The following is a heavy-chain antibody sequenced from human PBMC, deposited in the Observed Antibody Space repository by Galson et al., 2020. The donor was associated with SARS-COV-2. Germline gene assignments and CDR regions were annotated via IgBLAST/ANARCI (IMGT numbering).Heavy chain of an antibody. V-gene: IGHV4-59*01. CDR3: ARGFDY. J-gene: IGHJ4*02. Sequence: ASETLSLTCTVSGGSISSYYWSWLRQPPGTGLAWLGYIYYSGSTNYNPSLKSRVTISVDTSKNQFSLKLSSVTAADTAVYYCARGFDYWGQGTLVTVSS. CDR2: IYYSGST. CDR1: GGSISSYY.